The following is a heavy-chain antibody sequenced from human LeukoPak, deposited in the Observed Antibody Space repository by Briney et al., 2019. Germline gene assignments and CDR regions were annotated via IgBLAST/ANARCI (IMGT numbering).Heavy chain of an antibody. CDR3: AKDRWSAFGI. J-gene: IGHJ3*02. D-gene: IGHD2-15*01. Sequence: TGGSLRLSCAASGFTFSSYGMHWVRQAPGKGLEWVAFIRYDGSNKYYADSVKGRFTISRDNSKNTLYLQMNSLRAEDTAVYYCAKDRWSAFGIWGQGTMVTVSS. CDR2: IRYDGSNK. CDR1: GFTFSSYG. V-gene: IGHV3-30*02.